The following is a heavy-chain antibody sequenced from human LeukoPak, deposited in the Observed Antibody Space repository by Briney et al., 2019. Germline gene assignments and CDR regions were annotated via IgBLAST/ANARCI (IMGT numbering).Heavy chain of an antibody. V-gene: IGHV4-38-2*01. CDR1: GYSISSGYY. CDR2: IYYSGST. D-gene: IGHD6-19*01. CDR3: ARPSGEGYSSGWYFAGNYFDY. J-gene: IGHJ4*02. Sequence: KPSETLSLTCAVSGYSISSGYYWGWIRQPPGKGLEWIGSIYYSGSTYYNPSLKSRVTISVDTSKNQFSLKLSSVTAADTAVYYCARPSGEGYSSGWYFAGNYFDYWGQGTLVTVSS.